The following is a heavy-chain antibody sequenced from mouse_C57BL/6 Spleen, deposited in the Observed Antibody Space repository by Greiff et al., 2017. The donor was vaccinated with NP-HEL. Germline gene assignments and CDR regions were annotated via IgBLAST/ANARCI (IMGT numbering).Heavy chain of an antibody. CDR1: GFTFSDYY. V-gene: IGHV5-12*01. CDR3: ARSYDYLFAY. D-gene: IGHD2-4*01. Sequence: EVMLVESGGGLVQPGGSLKLSCAASGFTFSDYYMYWVRQTPEKRLEWVAYISNGGGSTYYPDTVKGRFTISRDNAKNTLYLQMSRLKSEDTAMYYCARSYDYLFAYWGQGTLVTVSA. J-gene: IGHJ3*01. CDR2: ISNGGGST.